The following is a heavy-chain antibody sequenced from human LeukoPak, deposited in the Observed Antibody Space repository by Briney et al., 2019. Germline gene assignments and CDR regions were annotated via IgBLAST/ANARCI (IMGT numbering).Heavy chain of an antibody. D-gene: IGHD6-19*01. Sequence: GGSLRLSCTASGFSFSNYAMSWVRQAPGKGLEWVSAIGGSDGRTYYADSVQGRFTISRDNSKDTLDLHMNSLRPEDTAVYYCARDGGWYFDYWGQGTLVTVSS. J-gene: IGHJ4*02. CDR1: GFSFSNYA. V-gene: IGHV3-23*01. CDR3: ARDGGWYFDY. CDR2: IGGSDGRT.